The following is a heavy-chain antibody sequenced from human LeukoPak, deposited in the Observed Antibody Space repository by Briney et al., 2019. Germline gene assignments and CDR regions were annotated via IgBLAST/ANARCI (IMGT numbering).Heavy chain of an antibody. V-gene: IGHV4-59*08. D-gene: IGHD2-2*03. Sequence: SSETLSLTCTVSGGSISHQYWSWIRQPPGKGLEWIGYSYYTGSTNYNPSLKSRITISVDTSKNQFSLKLSSVTAADTAVYYCARLDRRQEAFDIWGQGTMVTVSS. CDR1: GGSISHQY. CDR2: SYYTGST. J-gene: IGHJ3*02. CDR3: ARLDRRQEAFDI.